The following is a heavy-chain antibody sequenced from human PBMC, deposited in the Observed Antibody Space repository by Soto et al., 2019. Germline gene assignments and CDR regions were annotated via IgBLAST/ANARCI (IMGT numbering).Heavy chain of an antibody. V-gene: IGHV3-11*01. CDR3: ARVPLMIVVVTDSRYFDL. Sequence: GGSLRLSCAASGFTFSDYYMSWIRQAPGQGLEWVSYLSSSGSTIYYAASVKGRFTISRDNAKNSLYLQMNSLRAEDTAVYYCARVPLMIVVVTDSRYFDLWGRGTLVTVSS. D-gene: IGHD3-22*01. CDR1: GFTFSDYY. J-gene: IGHJ2*01. CDR2: LSSSGSTI.